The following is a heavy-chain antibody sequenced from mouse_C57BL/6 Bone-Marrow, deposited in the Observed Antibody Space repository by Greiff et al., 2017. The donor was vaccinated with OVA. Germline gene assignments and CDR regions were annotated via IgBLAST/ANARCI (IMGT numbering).Heavy chain of an antibody. Sequence: EVKLMESEGGLVQPGSSMKLSCTASGFTFSDYYMAWVRQVPEKGLEWVANINYDGSSTYYLDSLKSRFIISSDNAKNILYLQMSSLKSEDTASYDCARESSAYYGSSNWYFDVWGTGTTVTVSS. V-gene: IGHV5-16*01. CDR3: ARESSAYYGSSNWYFDV. J-gene: IGHJ1*03. D-gene: IGHD1-1*01. CDR2: INYDGSST. CDR1: GFTFSDYY.